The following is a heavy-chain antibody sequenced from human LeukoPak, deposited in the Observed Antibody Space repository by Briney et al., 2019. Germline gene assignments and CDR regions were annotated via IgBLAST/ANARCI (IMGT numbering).Heavy chain of an antibody. CDR1: GYSFTSYW. J-gene: IGHJ4*02. V-gene: IGHV5-10-1*01. Sequence: GESLKISCKGSGYSFTSYWISWVRQMPGKGLEWMGRIDPSDSYTNYSPSFQGHVTISADKSISTAYLQWSSLTASDTAMYYCARSDYSSSPLDHWGQGTLVTVSS. CDR2: IDPSDSYT. CDR3: ARSDYSSSPLDH. D-gene: IGHD6-13*01.